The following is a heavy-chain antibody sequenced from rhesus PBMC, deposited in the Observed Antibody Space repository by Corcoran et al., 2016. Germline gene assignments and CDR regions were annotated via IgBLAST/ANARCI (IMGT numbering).Heavy chain of an antibody. J-gene: IGHJ4*01. CDR1: GCSISSNY. D-gene: IGHD2-39*01. CDR2: IRSGVST. V-gene: IGHV4-160*01. CDR3: ARLSAYYFDY. Sequence: QVQLQQWGEGLVKPSETLSLTCAVYGCSISSNYWSWVRQPPGKGLEWIGRIRSGVSTNYNPPLQSRGTISIDTSKNQFSLKLSSVTAADTTVYYCARLSAYYFDYWGQGVLVTVSS.